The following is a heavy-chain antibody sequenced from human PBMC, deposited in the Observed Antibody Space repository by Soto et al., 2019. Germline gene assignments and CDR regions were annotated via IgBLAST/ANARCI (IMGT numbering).Heavy chain of an antibody. Sequence: EVQLAESGGGLVQPGGSLRLSCAASGFTFSSYWMSWVRQAPGKGLEWVANIKQDGSEKYYVDSVKGRFTISRDNAKNSLYLQMNILRAEDTALYYCARGIAAHPGEDWGQGTLVTVSS. J-gene: IGHJ4*02. D-gene: IGHD6-13*01. V-gene: IGHV3-7*05. CDR1: GFTFSSYW. CDR2: IKQDGSEK. CDR3: ARGIAAHPGED.